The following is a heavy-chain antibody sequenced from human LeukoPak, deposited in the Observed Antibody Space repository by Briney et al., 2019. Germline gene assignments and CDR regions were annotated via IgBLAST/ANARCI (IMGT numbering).Heavy chain of an antibody. CDR1: GFTFSSYA. D-gene: IGHD6-13*01. J-gene: IGHJ4*02. CDR3: AKPRYSSSWYPQLFFDY. V-gene: IGHV3-23*01. CDR2: ISGSGGST. Sequence: PGGSLRLSCAASGFTFSSYAMSWVRQAPGKGLEWVSAISGSGGSTYYADSVKGRFTISRDNSKNTLHLQMNSLRAEDTAVYYCAKPRYSSSWYPQLFFDYWGQGTLVTVSS.